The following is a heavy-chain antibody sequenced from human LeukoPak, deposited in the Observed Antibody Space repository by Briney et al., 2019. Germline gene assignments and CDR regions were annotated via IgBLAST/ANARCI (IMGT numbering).Heavy chain of an antibody. V-gene: IGHV4-39*07. CDR1: GGSISSSSYF. CDR3: ARGQGWYYYMDV. J-gene: IGHJ6*03. CDR2: ISYSGSI. Sequence: PSETLSLTCIVSGGSISSSSYFWGWIRQPPGKGLEWIGSISYSGSIYYNASLKSRVTISVDTSKNQFSLKLSSVTAADTAVYFCARGQGWYYYMDVWGKGTTVTVSS.